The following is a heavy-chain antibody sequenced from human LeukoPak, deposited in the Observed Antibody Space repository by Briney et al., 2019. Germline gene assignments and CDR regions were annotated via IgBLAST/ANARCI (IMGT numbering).Heavy chain of an antibody. J-gene: IGHJ6*02. CDR2: INPNSGGT. CDR1: GYTFTGYY. CDR3: ARDHCTRSSCYEDHYYGMDV. D-gene: IGHD2-2*01. V-gene: IGHV1-2*02. Sequence: ASVKVSCKASGYTFTGYYMHWVRQAPGQGLEWMGWINPNSGGTEYAQKFQGGVTMTRDTSITTPYMELSRLRSDDTAMYYCARDHCTRSSCYEDHYYGMDVWGQGTTVTVSS.